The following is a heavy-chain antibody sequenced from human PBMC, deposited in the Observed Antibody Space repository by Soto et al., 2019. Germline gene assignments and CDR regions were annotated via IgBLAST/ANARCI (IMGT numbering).Heavy chain of an antibody. Sequence: GGSLRLSCVASGFNFNTYTMIWVRQAPGQGLQWLSSISSSGDYIYYADSVKGRFTVSRDSAKNSLFLQMNSLRAEDTAMYYCARDHQAASGDGFDVWGQGTMVTVSS. V-gene: IGHV3-21*01. J-gene: IGHJ3*01. CDR2: ISSSGDYI. CDR3: ARDHQAASGDGFDV. D-gene: IGHD6-25*01. CDR1: GFNFNTYT.